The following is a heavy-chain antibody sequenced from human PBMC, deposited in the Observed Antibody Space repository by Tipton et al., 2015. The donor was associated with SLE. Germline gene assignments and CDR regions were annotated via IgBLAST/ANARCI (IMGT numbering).Heavy chain of an antibody. V-gene: IGHV4-34*01. CDR2: INHRGST. D-gene: IGHD2-15*01. J-gene: IGHJ2*01. CDR3: AREDNYYWYFDL. CDR1: GGSFSGYY. Sequence: LRLSCAVYGGSFSGYYWSWIRQPPGKGLEWIGEINHRGSTNYNPSLKSRVTISVDTSKNQFSLNLTSVTAADTALYYCAREDNYYWYFDLWGRGTLVTVSS.